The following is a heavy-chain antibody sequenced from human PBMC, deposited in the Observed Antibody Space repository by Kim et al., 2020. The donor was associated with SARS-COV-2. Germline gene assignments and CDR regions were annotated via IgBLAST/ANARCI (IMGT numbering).Heavy chain of an antibody. J-gene: IGHJ4*02. Sequence: GGSLRLSCVASGFTFSSYTMNWVRQAPGKGLEWISYIDTTSNYIIYADSVRGRFTFSRDNTKNSPFLQMNSLGDDDTAIYYCARGQGGGTTHFDFWGQRTLVTVSS. CDR3: ARGQGGGTTHFDF. CDR1: GFTFSSYT. CDR2: IDTTSNYI. V-gene: IGHV3-48*02. D-gene: IGHD1-7*01.